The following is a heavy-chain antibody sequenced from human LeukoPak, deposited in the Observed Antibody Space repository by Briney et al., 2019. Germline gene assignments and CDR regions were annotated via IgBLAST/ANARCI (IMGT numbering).Heavy chain of an antibody. V-gene: IGHV4-31*03. Sequence: SETLSLTCTVSGGSISSGGYYWSWIRQHPGKGLEWIGYIYYSGSTYYNPSLKSRVTISVDTSKNQFSLRLSSVTAADTAVYYCVSGSSGWLYFQHWGQGTLVTVSS. CDR1: GGSISSGGYY. D-gene: IGHD6-19*01. CDR2: IYYSGST. J-gene: IGHJ1*01. CDR3: VSGSSGWLYFQH.